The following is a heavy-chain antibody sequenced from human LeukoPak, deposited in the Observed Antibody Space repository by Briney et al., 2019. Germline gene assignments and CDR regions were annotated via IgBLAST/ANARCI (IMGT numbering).Heavy chain of an antibody. Sequence: GGSLRLSCAASGFTFDDYGMSWVRQAPGKGLEWVSYISSSGSTIYYADSVKGRFTISRDNAKNSLYLQMNSLRAEDTAVYYCARLGANWGFYYYYGMDVWGQGTTVTVSS. V-gene: IGHV3-11*04. CDR3: ARLGANWGFYYYYGMDV. CDR1: GFTFDDYG. CDR2: ISSSGSTI. J-gene: IGHJ6*02. D-gene: IGHD7-27*01.